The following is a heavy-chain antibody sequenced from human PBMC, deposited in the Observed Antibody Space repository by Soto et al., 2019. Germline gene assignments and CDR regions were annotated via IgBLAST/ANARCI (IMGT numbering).Heavy chain of an antibody. CDR3: ARWNYDSSGRRFDY. Sequence: QVHLQESGPGLVKPSETLSLTCTVSGGSVSSGNYYWSWIRQSPGKGLQWIGYIYYSGSTNYNPSRKRLVTIAVDTSKNPYSLKLSSMTAADTAVYFCARWNYDSSGRRFDYWGQGTLVTVSS. V-gene: IGHV4-61*01. D-gene: IGHD3-22*01. CDR2: IYYSGST. J-gene: IGHJ4*02. CDR1: GGSVSSGNYY.